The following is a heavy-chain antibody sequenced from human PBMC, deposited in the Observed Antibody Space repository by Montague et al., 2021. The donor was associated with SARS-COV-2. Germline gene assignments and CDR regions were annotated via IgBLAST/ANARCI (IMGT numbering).Heavy chain of an antibody. D-gene: IGHD3-22*01. CDR1: GGSISSGGYY. CDR3: ARSPEPMIILIITSLNWYFDL. J-gene: IGHJ2*01. Sequence: LSLTCTVSGGSISSGGYYWSWIRQHPGKGLEWIGYIYYSGSTYYNPSLKSRVTISVDTSKNQFSLKMSSVTAADTAVYYCARSPEPMIILIITSLNWYFDLWDRGTLVTVSS. CDR2: IYYSGST. V-gene: IGHV4-31*03.